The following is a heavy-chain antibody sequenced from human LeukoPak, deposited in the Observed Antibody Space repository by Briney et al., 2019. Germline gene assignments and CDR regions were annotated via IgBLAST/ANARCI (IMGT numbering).Heavy chain of an antibody. Sequence: SVKVSCKASGGTFSSYAISWVRQAAGQGLEWMGRIIPIFGTANYAQKFQGRVTITTDESTSTAYMELSSLRSEDTAVYYCARRGEVSQAEFDYWGQGTLVTVSS. CDR2: IIPIFGTA. CDR1: GGTFSSYA. D-gene: IGHD3-10*01. J-gene: IGHJ4*02. CDR3: ARRGEVSQAEFDY. V-gene: IGHV1-69*05.